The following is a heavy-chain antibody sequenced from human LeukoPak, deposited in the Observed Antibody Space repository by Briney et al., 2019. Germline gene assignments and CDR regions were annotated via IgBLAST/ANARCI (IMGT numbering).Heavy chain of an antibody. CDR3: VTDGASDI. CDR2: ISNSGFYI. J-gene: IGHJ3*02. Sequence: GGSLRLSCAASVFTLTSYTTNWVRQAPGKGLEWVSSISNSGFYIYYADSVKGRFVVSRDNANNSLYLQMNSLRDEDTAVYYCVTDGASDIWGQGTMVTVSS. CDR1: VFTLTSYT. V-gene: IGHV3-21*01.